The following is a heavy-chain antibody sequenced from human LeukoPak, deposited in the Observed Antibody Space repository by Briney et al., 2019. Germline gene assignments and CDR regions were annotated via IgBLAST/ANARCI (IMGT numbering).Heavy chain of an antibody. D-gene: IGHD3-10*01. J-gene: IGHJ5*02. V-gene: IGHV5-51*01. Sequence: GESLKISCKGSGYSFTNYWIAWVRQMPGKGLELMGIIYPGDSDTKYSPSSQGQVTISADKSISTAYLQWSSLKASDTAMYYCARRLPSYENTVWFGDFRVEIDNWFDPWGQGTLVTVSS. CDR1: GYSFTNYW. CDR2: IYPGDSDT. CDR3: ARRLPSYENTVWFGDFRVEIDNWFDP.